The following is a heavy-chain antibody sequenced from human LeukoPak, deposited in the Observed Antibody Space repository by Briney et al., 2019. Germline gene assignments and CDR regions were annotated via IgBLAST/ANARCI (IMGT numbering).Heavy chain of an antibody. CDR1: GGSFSGYY. CDR2: INHSGST. J-gene: IGHJ4*02. Sequence: SETLSLTCAVYGGSFSGYYWSWIRQPPGKGLEWIGEINHSGSTNYNPSLKSRVTISVDTSKNQFSLKLSSVTAADTAVYYCARRVHLAALEDYWGQGTLVTVSS. CDR3: ARRVHLAALEDY. V-gene: IGHV4-34*01. D-gene: IGHD6-6*01.